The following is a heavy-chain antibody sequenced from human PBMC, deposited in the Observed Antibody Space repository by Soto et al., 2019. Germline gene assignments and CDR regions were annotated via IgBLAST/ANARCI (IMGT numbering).Heavy chain of an antibody. V-gene: IGHV3-30*18. Sequence: QVQLVESGGGVVQPGRSLRLSCAASGFTFSSYGMHWVRQAPGKGLEWVAVISYDGSNKYYADSVKGRFTISRDNSKNTLYLQMNSLRAEDMAVYYCAKDPAPFDYWGQGTLVTVSS. J-gene: IGHJ4*02. D-gene: IGHD2-2*01. CDR2: ISYDGSNK. CDR3: AKDPAPFDY. CDR1: GFTFSSYG.